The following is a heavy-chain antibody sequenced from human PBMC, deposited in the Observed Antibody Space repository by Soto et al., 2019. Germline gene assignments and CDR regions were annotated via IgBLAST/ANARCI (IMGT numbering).Heavy chain of an antibody. J-gene: IGHJ4*02. D-gene: IGHD2-21*02. CDR2: IDPSDSYT. V-gene: IGHV5-10-1*01. CDR1: GYSFTSYL. CDR3: ARHGTGDDVTVFSTAPPFAQ. Sequence: XDSLKVSCKSSGYSFTSYLISLVLQMPGKGLEWMGRIDPSDSYTKYGPSFQGHVTISADKSISTAYLQWGSLRASDTAIYYCARHGTGDDVTVFSTAPPFAQWGQGALVTVSS.